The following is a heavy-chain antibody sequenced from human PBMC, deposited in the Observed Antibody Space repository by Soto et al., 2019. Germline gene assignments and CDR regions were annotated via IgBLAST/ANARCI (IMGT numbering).Heavy chain of an antibody. CDR3: ATYFYDGRGFDFDF. Sequence: SSETLSLTCAVYGGPSSGYFWSWVRQPPGKGLEWIGQITHTGSTNYKPSLKSRVTISLDTSRNHFSLKLTSVTAADTAVYYCATYFYDGRGFDFDFWSQGTLVTVSS. J-gene: IGHJ4*02. V-gene: IGHV4-34*01. D-gene: IGHD3-22*01. CDR2: ITHTGST. CDR1: GGPSSGYF.